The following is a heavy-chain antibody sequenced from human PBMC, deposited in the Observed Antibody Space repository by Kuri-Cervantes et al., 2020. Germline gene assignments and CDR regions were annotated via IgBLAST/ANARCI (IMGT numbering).Heavy chain of an antibody. CDR2: IYWDDDK. CDR1: GFSLSTSGVG. D-gene: IGHD2-2*01. J-gene: IGHJ6*03. V-gene: IGHV2-5*02. CDR3: AHAPKYCGNTDCHGDYYVLIDV. Sequence: SGPTLVKPTQTLTLTCTFSGFSLSTSGVGVGWIRQPPGKALEWLALIYWDDDKHYSPSLKTRLTITKDTSKNQVVLTMTNMDPVDTATYYCAHAPKYCGNTDCHGDYYVLIDVWGKGTTVTVSS.